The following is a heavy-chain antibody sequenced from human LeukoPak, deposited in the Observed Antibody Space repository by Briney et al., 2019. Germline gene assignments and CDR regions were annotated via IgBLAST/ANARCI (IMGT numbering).Heavy chain of an antibody. D-gene: IGHD2-2*01. J-gene: IGHJ6*02. CDR1: GYTFTSYG. CDR2: ISAYSGNT. CDR3: ARVVPAAMIYYYYGMDV. V-gene: IGHV1-18*01. Sequence: ASVKVSCKASGYTFTSYGISWVRQAPGQGLEWMGWISAYSGNTNYAQKLQGRVTMTTDTSTSTAYMELRSLRSDDTAVYYCARVVPAAMIYYYYGMDVWGQGTTVTVSS.